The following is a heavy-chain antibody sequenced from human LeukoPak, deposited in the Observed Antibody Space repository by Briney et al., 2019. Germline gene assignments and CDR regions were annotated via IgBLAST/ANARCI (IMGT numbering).Heavy chain of an antibody. CDR3: AKDIGISPHDY. J-gene: IGHJ4*02. CDR2: ISYDGSNK. D-gene: IGHD2-15*01. V-gene: IGHV3-30*18. Sequence: GGSLRLSCAASGFTFSSYGMHWVRQAPGKGLEGVAVISYDGSNKYYADSVKGRFTISRDNSKNTLYLQMNSLRAEDTAVYYCAKDIGISPHDYWGQGTLVTVSS. CDR1: GFTFSSYG.